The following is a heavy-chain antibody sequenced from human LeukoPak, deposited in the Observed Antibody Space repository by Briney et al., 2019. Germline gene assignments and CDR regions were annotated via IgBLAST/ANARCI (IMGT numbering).Heavy chain of an antibody. CDR3: ARAWRGSYRSLWFDP. Sequence: SQTLSLTCTVSGGSISSGGYYWSWIRQHPGKGLEWIGYIYYSGSTYYNPSLKSRVTISVDTSKNQFSLKLSSVTAADTAVCYCARAWRGSYRSLWFDPWGQGTLVTVSS. CDR1: GGSISSGGYY. CDR2: IYYSGST. J-gene: IGHJ5*02. D-gene: IGHD1-26*01. V-gene: IGHV4-31*03.